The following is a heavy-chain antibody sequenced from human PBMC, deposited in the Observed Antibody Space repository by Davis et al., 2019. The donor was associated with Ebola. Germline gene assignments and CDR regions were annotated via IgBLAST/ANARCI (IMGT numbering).Heavy chain of an antibody. CDR2: INSDGSST. CDR3: ARVATAGTFLDY. Sequence: GESLKISCAASGFTFSSYWVHWVRQAPGKGLVWVSRINSDGSSTSYADSVKGRFTISRDNAKNTLYLQMNSLRAEDTAVYYCARVATAGTFLDYWGQGTLVTVSS. CDR1: GFTFSSYW. D-gene: IGHD6-13*01. J-gene: IGHJ4*02. V-gene: IGHV3-74*01.